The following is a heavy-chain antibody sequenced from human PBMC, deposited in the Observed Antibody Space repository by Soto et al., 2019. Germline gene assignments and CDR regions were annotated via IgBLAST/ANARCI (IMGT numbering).Heavy chain of an antibody. V-gene: IGHV1-18*04. CDR1: GYTFANYG. CDR2: ISGNNGAT. D-gene: IGHD1-1*01. CDR3: VRDLKSLRVTGNWFDY. J-gene: IGHJ5*01. Sequence: WASVKVSCKASGYTFANYGISWVRQAPGQGLEWMGWISGNNGATNYAPKVQDRITMTLDTSTGVASMALRSLRSDDTAIYYCVRDLKSLRVTGNWFDYWGQGTLVTVSS.